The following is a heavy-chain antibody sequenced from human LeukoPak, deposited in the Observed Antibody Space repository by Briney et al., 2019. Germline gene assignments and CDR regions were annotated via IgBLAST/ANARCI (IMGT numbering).Heavy chain of an antibody. CDR2: ILYDGSNK. D-gene: IGHD5-18*01. J-gene: IGHJ4*02. CDR1: GSTFSSYE. CDR3: AKEGYSYLSQIDY. Sequence: GGSLSPSCVASGSTFSSYEMNWVRKAQGKGLEWVAVILYDGSNKYYADSVKGRFTISRDNSKNTLYLQMNSLRAEDTAVYYCAKEGYSYLSQIDYWGQGTLVTVSS. V-gene: IGHV3-30*18.